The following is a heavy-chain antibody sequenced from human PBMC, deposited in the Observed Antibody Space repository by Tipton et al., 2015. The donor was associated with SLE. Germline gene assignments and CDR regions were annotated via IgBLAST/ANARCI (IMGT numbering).Heavy chain of an antibody. J-gene: IGHJ3*02. CDR1: GFTVSSNY. CDR2: IYSGGST. Sequence: GSLRLSCAASGFTVSSNYMSWVRQAPGEGLEWVSVIYSGGSTYYADSVKGRFTISRDNSKNTLYLQMNSLRAEDTAVYYCARDKGVGAYDAFDIWGQGTMVTVSS. D-gene: IGHD1-26*01. V-gene: IGHV3-53*01. CDR3: ARDKGVGAYDAFDI.